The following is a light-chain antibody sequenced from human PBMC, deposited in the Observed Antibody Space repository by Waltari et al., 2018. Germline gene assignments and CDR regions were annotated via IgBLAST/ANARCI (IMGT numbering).Light chain of an antibody. J-gene: IGKJ1*01. CDR1: QSLLHSNGFNY. CDR2: LGS. CDR3: MQTTQTPWT. V-gene: IGKV2-28*01. Sequence: DIVLTQSPLSLPVTPGAPASISCRSSQSLLHSNGFNYLDWFVQKPGQSPQLLIYLGSNRASGVPDRVTGSGSGTDFTLQISRVEAEDVGVYFCMQTTQTPWTFGQGTKVEI.